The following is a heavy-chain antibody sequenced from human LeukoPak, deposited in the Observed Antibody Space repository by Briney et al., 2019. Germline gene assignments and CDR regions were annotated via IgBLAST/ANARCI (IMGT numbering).Heavy chain of an antibody. J-gene: IGHJ6*03. Sequence: PGGSLRLSCAASGFTFSSYSMNWVRQAPGKGLEWVSSISSSSSYIYYADSVKGRFTISRDNAKNSLYLQMNSLRAEDTAVYYCAVVKASSYYYYMDVWGKGTTVTVSS. CDR1: GFTFSSYS. CDR3: AVVKASSYYYYMDV. CDR2: ISSSSSYI. D-gene: IGHD6-6*01. V-gene: IGHV3-21*01.